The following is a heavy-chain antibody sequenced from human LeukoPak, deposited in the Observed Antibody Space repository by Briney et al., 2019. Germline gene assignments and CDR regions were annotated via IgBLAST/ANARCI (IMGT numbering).Heavy chain of an antibody. D-gene: IGHD1-26*01. V-gene: IGHV3-30*04. CDR2: ISYDGSNK. CDR3: ARDRRGGATARRFDY. Sequence: PGGSLRLSCAASGFTFSSYAMSWVRQAPGKGLEWVAVISYDGSNKYYADSVKGRFTISRDNSKNTLYLQMNSLRAEDTAVYYCARDRRGGATARRFDYWGQGTLVTVSS. CDR1: GFTFSSYA. J-gene: IGHJ4*02.